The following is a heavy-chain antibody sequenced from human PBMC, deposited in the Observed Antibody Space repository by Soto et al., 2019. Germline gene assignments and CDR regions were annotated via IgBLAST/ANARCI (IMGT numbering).Heavy chain of an antibody. J-gene: IGHJ3*02. D-gene: IGHD4-17*01. V-gene: IGHV1-24*01. CDR2: FDPEDGET. Sequence: GASVKVSCKVSGYALTKLSMHWVREAPGKGLEWMGGKGSFDPEDGETIYAQKFQGRLTMTEDSSRDTAYMELSSLRSEDTAVYYCATLRGRHALDIWGQGTKVTVSS. CDR1: GYALTKLS. CDR3: ATLRGRHALDI.